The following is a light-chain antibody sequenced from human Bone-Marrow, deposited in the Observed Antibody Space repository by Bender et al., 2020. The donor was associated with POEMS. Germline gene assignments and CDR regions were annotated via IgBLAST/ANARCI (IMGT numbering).Light chain of an antibody. CDR1: SSNIGTNP. CDR3: AAWEDSLNGWV. Sequence: QSVLTPPPSASGTPGQRVTISCSGSSSNIGTNPVNWYQQLPGAAPKCLIYKNNQRPSGVPDRFSGSKSGTSASLAISGLQSEDEADYYCAAWEDSLNGWVFGGGTKLTVL. J-gene: IGLJ3*02. CDR2: KNN. V-gene: IGLV1-44*01.